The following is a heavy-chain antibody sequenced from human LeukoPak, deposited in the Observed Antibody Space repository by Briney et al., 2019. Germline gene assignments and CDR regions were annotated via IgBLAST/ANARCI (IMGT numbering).Heavy chain of an antibody. J-gene: IGHJ5*02. CDR1: GGSFSGYY. CDR2: IYTSGST. CDR3: ARVAGTNNWFDP. D-gene: IGHD1-1*01. V-gene: IGHV4-59*10. Sequence: PSETLSLTCAVYGGSFSGYYWSWIRQPAGKGLEWIGRIYTSGSTNYNPSLKSRVTMSVDKSKNQFSLKLSSVTAADTAVYYCARVAGTNNWFDPWGQGTLVTVSS.